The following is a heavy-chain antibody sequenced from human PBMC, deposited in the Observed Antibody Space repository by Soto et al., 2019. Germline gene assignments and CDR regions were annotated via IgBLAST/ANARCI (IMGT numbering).Heavy chain of an antibody. CDR3: ARGSYSGYDFVFDI. CDR1: GGSFSGYY. CDR2: IYHSGGT. V-gene: IGHV4-34*01. J-gene: IGHJ3*02. Sequence: SETLSLTCAVYGGSFSGYYWSWIRQPPGKGLEWIGYIYHSGGTYYNPSLKSRVTISVDRSKNQFSLKLSSVTAADTAVYYCARGSYSGYDFVFDIWGQGTMVTVS. D-gene: IGHD5-12*01.